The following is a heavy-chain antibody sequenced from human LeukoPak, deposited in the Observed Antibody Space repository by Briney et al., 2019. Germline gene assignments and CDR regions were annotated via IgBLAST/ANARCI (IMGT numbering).Heavy chain of an antibody. Sequence: GGSLRLSCAASGFTFSNYWMYWVRQGPGKGLVWVSRINSDGSSIAYADSVKGGVVISRDNDRNTLYLQINSLRVEDTAVYYCARRRPGFFAPDIWGQGTLVTVSS. D-gene: IGHD2-21*01. CDR3: ARRRPGFFAPDI. CDR2: INSDGSSI. J-gene: IGHJ3*02. V-gene: IGHV3-74*01. CDR1: GFTFSNYW.